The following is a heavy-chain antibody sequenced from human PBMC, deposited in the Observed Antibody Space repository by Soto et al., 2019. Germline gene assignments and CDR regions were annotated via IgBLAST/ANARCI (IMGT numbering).Heavy chain of an antibody. CDR3: ARLPRDCNKTSCYYAEH. CDR2: MYPGDSDT. V-gene: IGHV5-51*01. CDR1: GYDFNTHL. Sequence: XELLKISCPGSGYDFNTHLFVWVRQLPWRGLEWVGIMYPGDSDTRYNPSLQGHVTLSVDVTVSTAFLQWRSLETSETGMYFCARLPRDCNKTSCYYAEHWGQGTQVTV. J-gene: IGHJ4*02. D-gene: IGHD3-3*01.